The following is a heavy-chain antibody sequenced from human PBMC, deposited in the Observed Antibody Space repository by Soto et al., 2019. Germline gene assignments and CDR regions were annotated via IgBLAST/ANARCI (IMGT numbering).Heavy chain of an antibody. Sequence: EVQLLESGGGLGQPGGSLRLSCAASGFTLSTYLMTWVRQAPGKGLEWVSSISRSGDRTYYADSVKGRFTISRDNSKSTVFLQTNSLRDEDTAVYYCAKANCSGSTCYSETWGQGTLVTVSS. CDR1: GFTLSTYL. J-gene: IGHJ4*02. V-gene: IGHV3-23*01. D-gene: IGHD2-15*01. CDR2: ISRSGDRT. CDR3: AKANCSGSTCYSET.